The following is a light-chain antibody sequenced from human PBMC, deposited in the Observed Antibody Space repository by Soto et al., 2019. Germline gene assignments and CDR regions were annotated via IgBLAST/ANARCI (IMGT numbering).Light chain of an antibody. J-gene: IGLJ3*02. CDR1: SSDVGGYNH. CDR2: EVT. CDR3: AAWDDSLNGRV. V-gene: IGLV2-8*01. Sequence: QSALTQPPSASGSPGQSVTISCTGTSSDVGGYNHVSWYQQHPGKAPKVVIYEVTKRPSGVPDRFSGSKSGNTASLTVSGLQAEDEADYYCAAWDDSLNGRVFGGGTKLTVL.